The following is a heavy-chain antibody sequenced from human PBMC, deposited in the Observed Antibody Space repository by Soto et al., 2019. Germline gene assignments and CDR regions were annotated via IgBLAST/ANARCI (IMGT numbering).Heavy chain of an antibody. D-gene: IGHD3-10*01. J-gene: IGHJ3*01. Sequence: QVHLVQSGAVVKKPGSSMTVSCKTSGATFSTYPITWVRQAPGQGLEWMGRTIPILAITDYAQKFQGRVKITADRSTTTVYMEVNSLKFEDTAVYYWARGGGGSGSESVFDVWGQGTMVTVAS. V-gene: IGHV1-69*02. CDR1: GATFSTYP. CDR2: TIPILAIT. CDR3: ARGGGGSGSESVFDV.